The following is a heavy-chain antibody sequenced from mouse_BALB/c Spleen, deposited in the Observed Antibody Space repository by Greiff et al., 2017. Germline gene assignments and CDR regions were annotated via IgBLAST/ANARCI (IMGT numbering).Heavy chain of an antibody. D-gene: IGHD2-1*01. CDR1: GFSFSSFG. CDR3: ARRCGNYGAMDD. J-gene: IGHJ4*01. V-gene: IGHV5-17*02. Sequence: EVKLMESGGGLVQPGGSRKLSCAASGFSFSSFGMHWVRQAPEKGLEWVAYISSGSSTIYYADTVKGRFTISRDNPKNTLFLQMTSLRSEDTAMYYCARRCGNYGAMDDWGQGTSVTVSS. CDR2: ISSGSSTI.